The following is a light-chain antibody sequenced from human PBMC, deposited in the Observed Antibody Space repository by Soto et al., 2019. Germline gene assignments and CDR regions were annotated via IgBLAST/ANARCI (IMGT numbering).Light chain of an antibody. CDR3: SSYTSSTTYV. CDR1: SSDVGGYKY. V-gene: IGLV2-14*01. Sequence: QSVLTQPASVSGSPGQSITISCTGTSSDVGGYKYVSWYQHHPGKGPKLMLYDVSNRPSGVSSRFSGSKSGNTASLTISGLQAEDEADYYCSSYTSSTTYVFGTGTKLTVL. CDR2: DVS. J-gene: IGLJ1*01.